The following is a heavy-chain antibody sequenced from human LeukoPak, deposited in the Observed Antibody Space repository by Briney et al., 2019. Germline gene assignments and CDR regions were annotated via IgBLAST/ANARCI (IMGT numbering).Heavy chain of an antibody. CDR1: GFTFSSYE. Sequence: GGSLRLSCAASGFTFSSYEMNWVRQAPGKGLEWVSYISSSGSTIYYADSVKGRFTISRDNAKNSLYLQMNSLRAEDTAVYYCARDRVAGTLVGRRKVNWYFDLWGRGTLVTVSS. D-gene: IGHD6-19*01. J-gene: IGHJ2*01. CDR2: ISSSGSTI. V-gene: IGHV3-48*03. CDR3: ARDRVAGTLVGRRKVNWYFDL.